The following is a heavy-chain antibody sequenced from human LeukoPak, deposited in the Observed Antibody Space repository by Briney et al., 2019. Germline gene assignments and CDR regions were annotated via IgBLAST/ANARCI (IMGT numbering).Heavy chain of an antibody. CDR1: GGSISSYY. Sequence: PSETLSLTCSVSGGSISSYYWSWIRQPAGKGLEWIGRIFSSGSTNYNPSLKSRVTMSVDTTKNQFSLKLTSVTAADTAVYYCAGKYYYDSSGYFYVDWWGQGTLVTVSS. CDR2: IFSSGST. J-gene: IGHJ4*02. CDR3: AGKYYYDSSGYFYVDW. V-gene: IGHV4-4*07. D-gene: IGHD3-22*01.